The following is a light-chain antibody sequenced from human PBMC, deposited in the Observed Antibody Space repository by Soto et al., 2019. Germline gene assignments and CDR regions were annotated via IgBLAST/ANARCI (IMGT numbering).Light chain of an antibody. Sequence: EIVMTQSPATLSVSPGERATLSCRASQSVSSNLAWYQQKPGQAPRLLIYGASTRATGIPARFNGSRSGTAFTLTISSLQSEDFAVYYCQQYNNWPLTFGGGSKVEIK. V-gene: IGKV3-15*01. J-gene: IGKJ4*01. CDR3: QQYNNWPLT. CDR1: QSVSSN. CDR2: GAS.